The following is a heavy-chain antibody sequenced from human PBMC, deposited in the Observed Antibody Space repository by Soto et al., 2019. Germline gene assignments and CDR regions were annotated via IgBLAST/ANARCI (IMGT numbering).Heavy chain of an antibody. CDR3: ASWNQLPDYYYYGMDV. CDR1: GGTFSSYA. V-gene: IGHV1-69*12. Sequence: QVQLVQSGAEVKKPGSSVKVSCKASGGTFSSYAISWVRQAPGQGLEWMGGIIPIFGTANYAQKFQGRVTITADEXTXXAYMELSSLRSEDTAVYYCASWNQLPDYYYYGMDVWGQGTTVTVSS. D-gene: IGHD2-2*01. J-gene: IGHJ6*02. CDR2: IIPIFGTA.